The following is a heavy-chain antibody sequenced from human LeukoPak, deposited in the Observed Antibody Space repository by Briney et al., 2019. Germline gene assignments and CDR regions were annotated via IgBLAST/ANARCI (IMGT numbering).Heavy chain of an antibody. CDR3: ARDPAATGSTAEDY. J-gene: IGHJ4*02. Sequence: GASVKVSCKASGYTFTGYYMHWVRQAPGQGLEWMGWINPNSGGTNYAQKFQGRAAMTRDTSISTVYMELSRLKSDDTAVYYCARDPAATGSTAEDYWGQGTLVTVSS. V-gene: IGHV1-2*02. CDR2: INPNSGGT. CDR1: GYTFTGYY. D-gene: IGHD6-13*01.